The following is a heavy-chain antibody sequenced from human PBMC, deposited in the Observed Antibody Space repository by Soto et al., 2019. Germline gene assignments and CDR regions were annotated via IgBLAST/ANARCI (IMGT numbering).Heavy chain of an antibody. Sequence: PGESLKICCKVSGYSFTSYWISWVRQMPGKGLEWMGRIDPSDSYTNYSPSFQGHVTISADKSISTAYLQWSSLKASDTAMYYCARHGVWGSYCSSTSCSNYYYYGMDVWGQGTTVTVSS. D-gene: IGHD2-2*01. V-gene: IGHV5-10-1*01. J-gene: IGHJ6*02. CDR3: ARHGVWGSYCSSTSCSNYYYYGMDV. CDR2: IDPSDSYT. CDR1: GYSFTSYW.